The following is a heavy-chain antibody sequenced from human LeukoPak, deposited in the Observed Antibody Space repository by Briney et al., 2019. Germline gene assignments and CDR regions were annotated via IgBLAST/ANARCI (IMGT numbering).Heavy chain of an antibody. CDR3: ARDAVDYGGNPYYFDY. CDR2: INPNSGGT. V-gene: IGHV1-2*02. J-gene: IGHJ4*02. CDR1: GYTFTGYY. D-gene: IGHD4-23*01. Sequence: ASVKVSCKASGYTFTGYYMHWVRQAPGQGLEWMGWINPNSGGTNYAQKFQGRVTMTRDTSISTAYMEQSRLRSDDTAVYYCARDAVDYGGNPYYFDYWGQGTLVTVSS.